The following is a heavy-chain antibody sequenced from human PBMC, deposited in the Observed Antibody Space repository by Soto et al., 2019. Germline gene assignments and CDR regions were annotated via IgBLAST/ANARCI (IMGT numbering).Heavy chain of an antibody. D-gene: IGHD5-18*01. V-gene: IGHV3-23*01. CDR3: ANGIYSYGYNSFDY. J-gene: IGHJ4*02. Sequence: EVQLLESGGGLVQPGGSLRLSCAASGFTFSSYAMSWVRQAPGKGLEWVSAISGSGDSTYDADSVKGRFTISRDNSKNTLYLQMNSLRAEDTAVYYCANGIYSYGYNSFDYWSQGTLVTVSS. CDR2: ISGSGDST. CDR1: GFTFSSYA.